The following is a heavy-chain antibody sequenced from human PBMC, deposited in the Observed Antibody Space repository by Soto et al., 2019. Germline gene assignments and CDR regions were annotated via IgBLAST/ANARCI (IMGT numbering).Heavy chain of an antibody. CDR1: GDSIISSDFY. V-gene: IGHV4-39*01. CDR3: ARQSLALRKNNWFDP. D-gene: IGHD3-3*02. Sequence: SETLSLTCTVSGDSIISSDFYWGWVRQPPGKGLEWIGSIFYLGSSYYNPSLKSRVTMSVDTSKNQFSLRLRSVTAADTALYFCARQSLALRKNNWFDPWGHGIMVTVSS. J-gene: IGHJ5*02. CDR2: IFYLGSS.